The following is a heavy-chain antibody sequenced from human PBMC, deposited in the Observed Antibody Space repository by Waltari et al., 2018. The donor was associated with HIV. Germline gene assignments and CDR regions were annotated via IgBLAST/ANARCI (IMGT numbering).Heavy chain of an antibody. CDR1: GFTFSSYG. CDR2: IWYDGSNK. Sequence: QVQLVESGGGVVQPGRSLRLSCAASGFTFSSYGMHWVRQATGKGLEGVAVIWYDGSNKYYAESVKGRFTISRDNSKNTLYVQMNSLRAEDTAVYYCAREKVDTTMAVGYYFDYWGQGTLVTVSS. J-gene: IGHJ4*02. V-gene: IGHV3-33*01. CDR3: AREKVDTTMAVGYYFDY. D-gene: IGHD5-18*01.